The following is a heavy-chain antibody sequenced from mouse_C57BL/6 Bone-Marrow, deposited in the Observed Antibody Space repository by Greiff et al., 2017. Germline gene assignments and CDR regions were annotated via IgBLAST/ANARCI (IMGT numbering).Heavy chain of an antibody. Sequence: DVKLVESGGGLVKPGGSLKLSCAASGFTFSSYAMSWVRQTPEKRLEWVATISDGGSYTYYPDNVKGRFTISRDNAKNNLYLQMSHLKSEDTAMYYCARGGYDFDYWGQGTTLTVSS. J-gene: IGHJ2*01. D-gene: IGHD2-14*01. V-gene: IGHV5-4*03. CDR2: ISDGGSYT. CDR3: ARGGYDFDY. CDR1: GFTFSSYA.